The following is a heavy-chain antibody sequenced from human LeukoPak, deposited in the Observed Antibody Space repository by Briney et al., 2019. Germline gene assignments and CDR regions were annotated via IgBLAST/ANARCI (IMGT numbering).Heavy chain of an antibody. D-gene: IGHD2-21*01. Sequence: GGSLRLSCAASGFTFKTYSMNWVRQAPGKGLEWVSYISTSSSTISYADSVKGRFTISRDDAKNSLYLQMSSLRAEDTAVYYCAREMYIVGYYFEYWGQGTLVTVSS. CDR3: AREMYIVGYYFEY. CDR2: ISTSSSTI. CDR1: GFTFKTYS. V-gene: IGHV3-48*04. J-gene: IGHJ4*02.